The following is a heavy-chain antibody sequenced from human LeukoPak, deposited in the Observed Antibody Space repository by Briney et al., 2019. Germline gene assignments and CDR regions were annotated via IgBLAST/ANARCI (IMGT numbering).Heavy chain of an antibody. J-gene: IGHJ4*02. CDR2: IRYDGSDK. CDR3: AKDRYSSASLLANNPFDY. Sequence: GRSLRLSCAASGFTFSSYGMHWVRQAPGKGLEWVAFIRYDGSDKYYADSVKGRFTISRDNSKNTLYLHMNSLTTVDTAVYYCAKDRYSSASLLANNPFDYWGQGTLVTVSS. D-gene: IGHD6-25*01. CDR1: GFTFSSYG. V-gene: IGHV3-30*02.